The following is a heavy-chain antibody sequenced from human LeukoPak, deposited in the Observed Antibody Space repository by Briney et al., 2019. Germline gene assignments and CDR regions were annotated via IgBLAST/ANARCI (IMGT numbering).Heavy chain of an antibody. J-gene: IGHJ4*02. CDR1: GFTFSSYE. CDR3: ARYDIAAAGPYFDY. CDR2: ISSSGSTT. D-gene: IGHD6-13*01. V-gene: IGHV3-48*03. Sequence: GGSLRLSCAASGFTFSSYEMNWVRQAPGKGLEWVSYISSSGSTTYYADSVKGRFTISRDNAKNSLYLQMNSLRAEDTAVYYCARYDIAAAGPYFDYWGQGTLVTVSS.